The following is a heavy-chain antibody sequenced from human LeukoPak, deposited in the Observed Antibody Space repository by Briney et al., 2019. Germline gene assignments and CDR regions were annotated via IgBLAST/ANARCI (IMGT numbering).Heavy chain of an antibody. J-gene: IGHJ4*02. D-gene: IGHD3-3*01. CDR2: IKEDGSAK. Sequence: HPGGSLRLSCAASGFTFRTHGMHWVRQAPGKGLEWVANIKEDGSAKYYVDSVKGRFTISRDNAKNSLYLQMNSLRAEDTAVYYYAKDDEGYYWGQGILVTVSS. CDR3: AKDDEGYY. V-gene: IGHV3-7*04. CDR1: GFTFRTHG.